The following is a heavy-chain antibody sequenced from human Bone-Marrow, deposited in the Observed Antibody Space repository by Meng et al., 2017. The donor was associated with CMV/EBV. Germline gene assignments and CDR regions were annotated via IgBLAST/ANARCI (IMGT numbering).Heavy chain of an antibody. CDR3: ARISPGVASALDS. CDR1: GYIFTDYY. J-gene: IGHJ4*02. V-gene: IGHV1-2*02. Sequence: ASVKVSCKASGYIFTDYYIHWVRQAPGQGLEWMGWIFPASGGTVFAQNFQGRVTMTRDTSISTAYMELSRLKSDDTAVYFCARISPGVASALDSWGQGTLVTVS. D-gene: IGHD2-8*01. CDR2: IFPASGGT.